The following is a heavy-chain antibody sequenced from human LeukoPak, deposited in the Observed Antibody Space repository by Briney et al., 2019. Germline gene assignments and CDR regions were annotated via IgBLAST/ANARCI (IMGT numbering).Heavy chain of an antibody. V-gene: IGHV4-34*01. CDR3: ARDRGTWNDDGFDY. CDR1: GGSFSGYY. CDR2: INHVGAT. D-gene: IGHD1-1*01. J-gene: IGHJ4*02. Sequence: SETLSLTCAVYGGSFSGYYWSWIRQPPEKVLEWIGEINHVGATNYNPSLKSRVTISVDTSKKQFSLNLTSVTAADTAVYYCARDRGTWNDDGFDYWGQGTLVTVSS.